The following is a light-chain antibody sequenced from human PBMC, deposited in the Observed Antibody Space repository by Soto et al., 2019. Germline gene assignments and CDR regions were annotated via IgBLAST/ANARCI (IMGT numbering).Light chain of an antibody. J-gene: IGLJ2*01. CDR3: QVGDSSSDHPVV. V-gene: IGLV3-21*04. CDR2: YDR. Sequence: SYELTQPPSVSVAPGMTARITCGADNIGSKNIHWYQLKPGQAPVLVIYYDRYRPSGISERFSGSNSGNTATLTITRAEAGDEGDYYCQVGDSSSDHPVVFGGGTKVTVL. CDR1: NIGSKN.